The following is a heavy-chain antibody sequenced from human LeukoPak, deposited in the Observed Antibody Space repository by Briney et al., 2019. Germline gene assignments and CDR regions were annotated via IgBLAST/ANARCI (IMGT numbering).Heavy chain of an antibody. Sequence: PSETLSLTCTFSGDSISNSNYYWGWIRQPPGEGLEWIGSMSYSGSTYYNPSLKSRVTMSLDTSKNQFSLKLSSVTAADTAVYRYAREQYYYDSSGYPLYWGQGTLVTVSS. D-gene: IGHD3-22*01. J-gene: IGHJ4*02. CDR1: GDSISNSNYY. CDR3: AREQYYYDSSGYPLY. V-gene: IGHV4-39*07. CDR2: MSYSGST.